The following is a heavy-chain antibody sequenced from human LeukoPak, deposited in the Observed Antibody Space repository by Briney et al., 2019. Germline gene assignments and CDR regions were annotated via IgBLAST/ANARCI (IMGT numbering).Heavy chain of an antibody. CDR3: ARASYDYYDSSGYSLDY. D-gene: IGHD3-22*01. CDR2: ISSNGGST. CDR1: GFTFSSYA. Sequence: GGSLRLSCAASGFTFSSYAMHWVRQAPEKGLEYVSAISSNGGSTYYANSVKGRFTISRDNSKNTLYLQMGSLRAEDMAVYYCARASYDYYDSSGYSLDYWGQGTLVTVSS. J-gene: IGHJ4*02. V-gene: IGHV3-64*01.